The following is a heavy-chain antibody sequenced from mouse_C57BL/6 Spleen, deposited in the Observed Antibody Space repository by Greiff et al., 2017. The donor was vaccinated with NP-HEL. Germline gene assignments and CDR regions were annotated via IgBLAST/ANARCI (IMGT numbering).Heavy chain of an antibody. D-gene: IGHD2-4*01. CDR2: ISSGGSYT. CDR3: ARRDYPDY. CDR1: GFTFSSYG. J-gene: IGHJ2*01. V-gene: IGHV5-6*02. Sequence: DVMLVESGGDLVKPGGSLKLSCAASGFTFSSYGMSWVRQTPDKRLEWVATISSGGSYTYYPDSVKGRFTISRDNAKNTLYLQMSSLKSEDTAMYYCARRDYPDYWGQGTTLTVSS.